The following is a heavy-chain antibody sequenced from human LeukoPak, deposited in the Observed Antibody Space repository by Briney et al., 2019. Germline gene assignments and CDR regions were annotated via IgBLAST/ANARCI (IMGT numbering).Heavy chain of an antibody. D-gene: IGHD3-3*01. Sequence: ASVKVSCKASGGTFSSYAISWVRQAPGQGLEWMGWISAYNGNTNYAQKLQGRVTMTTDTSTSTAYMELRSLRSDDTAVYYCARDRRAYYDFWSGSDFDYWGQGTLVTVSS. CDR3: ARDRRAYYDFWSGSDFDY. CDR1: GGTFSSYA. V-gene: IGHV1-18*01. J-gene: IGHJ4*02. CDR2: ISAYNGNT.